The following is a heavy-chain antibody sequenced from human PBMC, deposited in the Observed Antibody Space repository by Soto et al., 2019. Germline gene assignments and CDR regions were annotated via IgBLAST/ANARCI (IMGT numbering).Heavy chain of an antibody. CDR2: TYYRSKWYN. V-gene: IGHV6-1*01. Sequence: SQTLSLTCAISGDSVSSNSAAWNWIRQSPSRGLEWLGRTYYRSKWYNDYAVSVKSRITINPDTSKNQFSLQLNSVTPEDTAVYYCAREGPAIFGVVNDYYYYMDVWGKGTTVTVSS. CDR1: GDSVSSNSAA. CDR3: AREGPAIFGVVNDYYYYMDV. D-gene: IGHD3-3*01. J-gene: IGHJ6*03.